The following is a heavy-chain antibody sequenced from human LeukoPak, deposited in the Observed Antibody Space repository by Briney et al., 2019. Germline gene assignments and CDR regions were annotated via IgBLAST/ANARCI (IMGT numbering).Heavy chain of an antibody. Sequence: ASVKVSCKASGYTFTSYAMHWVRQAPGQRLEWMGWINAGNGNTKYSQKFQGRVTITRDTSASTACMELSSLRSEDTAVYYCAREYCSSTSCYDPDYWGQGTLVTVSS. V-gene: IGHV1-3*01. CDR2: INAGNGNT. CDR3: AREYCSSTSCYDPDY. CDR1: GYTFTSYA. D-gene: IGHD2-2*01. J-gene: IGHJ4*02.